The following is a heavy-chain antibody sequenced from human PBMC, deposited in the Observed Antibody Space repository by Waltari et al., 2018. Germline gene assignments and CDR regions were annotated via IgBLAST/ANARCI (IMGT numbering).Heavy chain of an antibody. Sequence: EVQLVESGGGLVQPGGSLRLSCAASGFTFSDYWMNWVGQAPGKGRGGGANIKQDGSEKYYVDSVKGRFTISRDNTKNSLYLQMNSLRAEDTAVYYCARVTRNSPPDYWGQGTLVTVSS. V-gene: IGHV3-7*04. CDR2: IKQDGSEK. J-gene: IGHJ4*02. D-gene: IGHD2-2*01. CDR3: ARVTRNSPPDY. CDR1: GFTFSDYW.